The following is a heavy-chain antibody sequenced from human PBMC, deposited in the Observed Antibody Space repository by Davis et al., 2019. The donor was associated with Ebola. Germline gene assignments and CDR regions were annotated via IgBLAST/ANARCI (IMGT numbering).Heavy chain of an antibody. J-gene: IGHJ4*02. V-gene: IGHV4-59*06. CDR1: GGSISSYY. CDR2: IYYSGST. Sequence: SETLSLTCTVSGGSISSYYWSWIRQHPGKGLEWIGYIYYSGSTYYNPSLKSRVTISVDTSKNQFSLKLSSVTAADTAVYYCARGKDSSGYPYYFDYWGQGTLVTVSS. CDR3: ARGKDSSGYPYYFDY. D-gene: IGHD3-22*01.